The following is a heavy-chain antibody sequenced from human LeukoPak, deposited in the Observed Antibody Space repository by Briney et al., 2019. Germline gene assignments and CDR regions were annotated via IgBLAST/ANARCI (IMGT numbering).Heavy chain of an antibody. D-gene: IGHD6-19*01. V-gene: IGHV3-30*02. CDR1: GFTFSSSG. CDR2: IRFDGTLK. Sequence: GGSLRLSCAASGFTFSSSGIHWVRQAPGKGLEWVAFIRFDGTLKYYADSVKGRFTISRDNSKNTLYLQMNSLRAEDTAVYYCARDPGSGWPQTDYWGQGTLVTVSS. J-gene: IGHJ4*02. CDR3: ARDPGSGWPQTDY.